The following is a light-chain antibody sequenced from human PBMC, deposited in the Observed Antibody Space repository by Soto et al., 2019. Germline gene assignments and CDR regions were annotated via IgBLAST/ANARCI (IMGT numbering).Light chain of an antibody. J-gene: IGKJ3*01. CDR2: ASS. V-gene: IGKV1-12*01. CDR3: QQANTFPIT. Sequence: DIQMTQSPSSVSASVGDTVTITCRASQDILSWLAWYQQKPGEAPRLLIYASSNLQSGVPSRFSGSGSGTDVTLNISSLQPEDFATYYCQQANTFPITFGAGTRLDIK. CDR1: QDILSW.